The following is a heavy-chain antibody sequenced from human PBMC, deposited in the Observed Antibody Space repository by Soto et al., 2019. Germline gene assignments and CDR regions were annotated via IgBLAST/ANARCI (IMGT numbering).Heavy chain of an antibody. Sequence: ASVKVSYKASGYTFTSYDINWVRQATGQGLEWMGWMNPNSGNTGYAQKFQGRVTMTRNTSIDTSRNQFSLRLNSLTAADRAVYFCARGVTVFGLVSRFWFDPWGQGTVVTVSS. CDR1: GYTFTSYD. CDR2: MNPNSGNT. V-gene: IGHV1-8*01. J-gene: IGHJ5*02. CDR3: ARGVTVFGLVSRFWFDP. D-gene: IGHD3-3*01.